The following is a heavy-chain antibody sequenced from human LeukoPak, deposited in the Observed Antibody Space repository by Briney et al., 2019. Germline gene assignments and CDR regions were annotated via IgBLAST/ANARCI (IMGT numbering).Heavy chain of an antibody. CDR2: ITASSTET. Sequence: GGSLRLTCAASGFTFSSHVMSWVRQAPGQGLEWVSLITASSTETLYGDSVRGRFTISRDNSKNTMFLQMNSLRAEDAAIYYCARVSSRAFDMWGQGTMVTASS. D-gene: IGHD2/OR15-2a*01. CDR1: GFTFSSHV. V-gene: IGHV3-23*01. J-gene: IGHJ3*02. CDR3: ARVSSRAFDM.